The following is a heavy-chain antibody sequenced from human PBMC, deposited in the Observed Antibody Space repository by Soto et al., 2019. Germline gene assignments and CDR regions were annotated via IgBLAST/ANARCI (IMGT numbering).Heavy chain of an antibody. CDR2: INPTSGHI. J-gene: IGHJ4*02. V-gene: IGHV3-11*06. D-gene: IGHD3-16*01. CDR1: GFIFSHYY. Sequence: QVQMVESGGGLVKPGGPLRLSCAASGFIFSHYYMGWIRQAPGKGLEWVSYINPTSGHIKYADSVTGRFTISRDNAKNAWYLQNNSLTDEDSAMYYYAKLPCNAYNRHFDYWGQGTLVTVSS. CDR3: AKLPCNAYNRHFDY.